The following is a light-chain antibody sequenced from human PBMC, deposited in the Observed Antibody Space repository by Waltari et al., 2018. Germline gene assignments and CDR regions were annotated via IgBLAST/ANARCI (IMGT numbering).Light chain of an antibody. CDR3: QQYKNWPPWT. CDR1: QSVSNK. Sequence: ETVMTQSPATLSVSPGERATLSCRASQSVSNKLAWYQQKPGQAPSLLIYDTSTRAAGLPARFSGSGSGTEFTLTISSLQSEDFAVYYCQQYKNWPPWTFGQGTKVEIK. J-gene: IGKJ1*01. CDR2: DTS. V-gene: IGKV3-15*01.